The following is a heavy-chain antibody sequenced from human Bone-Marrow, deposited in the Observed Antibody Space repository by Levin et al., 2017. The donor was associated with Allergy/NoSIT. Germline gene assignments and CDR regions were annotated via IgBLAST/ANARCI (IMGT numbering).Heavy chain of an antibody. D-gene: IGHD4-17*01. J-gene: IGHJ6*02. CDR1: GFTVSSNY. CDR2: IYSCGST. Sequence: PGGSLRLSCAASGFTVSSNYMSWVRQAPGKGLEWVSVIYSCGSTYYADSVKGRFTISRDNSKNTLYLQMNSLRAEDTAVYYCARETVTNAPKYYYYGMDVWGQGTTVTVSS. CDR3: ARETVTNAPKYYYYGMDV. V-gene: IGHV3-66*03.